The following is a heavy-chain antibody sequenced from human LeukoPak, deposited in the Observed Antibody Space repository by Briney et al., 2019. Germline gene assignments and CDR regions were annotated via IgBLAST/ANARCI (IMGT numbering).Heavy chain of an antibody. CDR1: GGSISSGSYY. Sequence: SETLSLTCTVSGGSISSGSYYWSWIRQPAGKGLEWIGRIYTSGSTNYNPSLKSRVTISVDTSKNQFSLKLSSVTAADTAVYYCARVFYGDYEGYYGMDVWGQGTTVTVSS. CDR2: IYTSGST. V-gene: IGHV4-61*02. CDR3: ARVFYGDYEGYYGMDV. D-gene: IGHD4-17*01. J-gene: IGHJ6*02.